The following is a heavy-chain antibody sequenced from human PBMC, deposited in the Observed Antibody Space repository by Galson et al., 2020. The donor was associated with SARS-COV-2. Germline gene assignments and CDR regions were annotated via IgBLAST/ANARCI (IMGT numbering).Heavy chain of an antibody. CDR3: ATDWSYYDSSGYYSLGY. V-gene: IGHV1-24*01. CDR2: FDPEDGET. CDR1: GYTLTELS. D-gene: IGHD3-22*01. Sequence: ASVKVSCKVSGYTLTELSMHWVRQAPGKGLEWMGGFDPEDGETIYAQKFQGRVTMTEDTSTDTAYMELSSLRSEDTAVYYCATDWSYYDSSGYYSLGYWGQGTLVTVSS. J-gene: IGHJ4*02.